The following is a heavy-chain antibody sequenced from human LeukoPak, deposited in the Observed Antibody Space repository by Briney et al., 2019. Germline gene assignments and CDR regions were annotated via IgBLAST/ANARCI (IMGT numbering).Heavy chain of an antibody. V-gene: IGHV3-21*01. CDR2: ISSSSSYR. J-gene: IGHJ4*02. CDR1: GFTFSSYS. Sequence: PGGSLRLSCAASGFTFSSYSMNWVRQAPGKGLEWVSSISSSSSYRYYADSVKGRFTISRDNAKNSLYLQMNSLRAEDTAVYYCATLPRTYGPLDYWGQGTLVTVSS. CDR3: ATLPRTYGPLDY. D-gene: IGHD1-7*01.